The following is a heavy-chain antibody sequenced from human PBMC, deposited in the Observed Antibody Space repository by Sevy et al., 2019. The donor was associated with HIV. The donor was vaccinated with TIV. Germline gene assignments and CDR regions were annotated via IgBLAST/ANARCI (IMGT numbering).Heavy chain of an antibody. V-gene: IGHV3-73*01. Sequence: GGSLRLSCAASGFTFSGSAMHWVRQASGKGLEWVGRIRSKANSYATAYAASVKGRFTISRDDSKNTAYLQMNSLKTEDTAVYYCTRAAPYGSGAFDIWGQGTMVTVSS. CDR3: TRAAPYGSGAFDI. D-gene: IGHD2-15*01. J-gene: IGHJ3*02. CDR1: GFTFSGSA. CDR2: IRSKANSYAT.